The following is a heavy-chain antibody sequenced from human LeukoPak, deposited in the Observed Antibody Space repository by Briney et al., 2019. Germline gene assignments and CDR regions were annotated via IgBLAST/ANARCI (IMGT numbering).Heavy chain of an antibody. CDR2: ISYSGVT. Sequence: SETLSLTCTVSGGSISNSNYYWGWIRQPPGKGLEWIGIISYSGVTYYNPSLKSRVTIFVHTSNNQFSLNVTSVTAAATSVYYCARVPATGPYNHYFYGMDVWGHGTTVTVSS. CDR1: GGSISNSNYY. J-gene: IGHJ6*02. V-gene: IGHV4-39*01. CDR3: ARVPATGPYNHYFYGMDV. D-gene: IGHD1-14*01.